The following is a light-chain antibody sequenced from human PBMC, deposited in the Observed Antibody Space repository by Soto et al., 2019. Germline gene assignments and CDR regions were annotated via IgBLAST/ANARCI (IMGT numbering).Light chain of an antibody. V-gene: IGKV1-39*01. J-gene: IGKJ1*01. CDR1: QSIRNY. CDR2: GAS. CDR3: QQTYSSPRT. Sequence: DLQMTQSPSSLSASVGDRVTISCRASQSIRNYVNWYQQKPGRAPKLLIFGASSLQSGVPSRFSGSGSGTDFTLTIRSLQSEDFATYHCQQTYSSPRTFGLGTKVEIK.